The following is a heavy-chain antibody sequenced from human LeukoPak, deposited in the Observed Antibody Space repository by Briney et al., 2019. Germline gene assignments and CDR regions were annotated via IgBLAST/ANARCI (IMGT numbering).Heavy chain of an antibody. J-gene: IGHJ5*02. CDR2: IKQDGSEK. CDR3: ARAPTYYYDSRDLFGT. Sequence: PGGSLRLSCAASGFTFSSYEMNWVRQAPGKGLEWVANIKQDGSEKYYVDSVKGRFTISRDNAKNSLYLQMNSLRAEDTAVYYCARAPTYYYDSRDLFGTWGQGTLVTVSS. D-gene: IGHD3-22*01. V-gene: IGHV3-7*01. CDR1: GFTFSSYE.